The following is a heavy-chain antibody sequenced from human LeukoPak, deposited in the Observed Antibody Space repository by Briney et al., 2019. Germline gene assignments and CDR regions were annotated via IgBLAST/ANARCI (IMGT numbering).Heavy chain of an antibody. J-gene: IGHJ4*02. D-gene: IGHD6-6*01. CDR2: INHSGST. Sequence: SETLSLTCTVSGGSISSYYWSWIRQPPGKGLEWIGEINHSGSTNYNPSLKSRVTISVDTSKNQFSLKLSSVTAADTAVYYCASVIIAARHFDYWGQGTLVTVSS. V-gene: IGHV4-34*01. CDR1: GGSISSYY. CDR3: ASVIIAARHFDY.